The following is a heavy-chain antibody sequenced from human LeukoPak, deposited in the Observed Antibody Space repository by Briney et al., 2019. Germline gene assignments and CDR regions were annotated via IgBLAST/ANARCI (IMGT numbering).Heavy chain of an antibody. V-gene: IGHV3-7*01. CDR3: ARDLNLEWLLYSIPDY. D-gene: IGHD3-3*01. CDR2: IKQDGSEK. J-gene: IGHJ4*02. CDR1: GFTFSTYW. Sequence: PGGSLRLSCAASGFTFSTYWMSWVRQAPGKGLEWAANIKQDGSEKYYVDSVKGRFTISRDNAKNSLYLQMNSLRAEDTAVYYCARDLNLEWLLYSIPDYWGQGTLVTVSS.